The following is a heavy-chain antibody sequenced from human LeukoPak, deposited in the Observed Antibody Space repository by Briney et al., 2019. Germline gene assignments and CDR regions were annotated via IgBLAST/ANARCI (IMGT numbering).Heavy chain of an antibody. Sequence: ASVKVSCKASGYTFTSYYMHWVRQATGQGLEWTGWMNPNSGNTGYAQKFQGRVTMTRNTSISTAYMELSSLRSEDTAVYYCARVDEMATMKTLDYWGQGTLVTVSS. CDR1: GYTFTSYY. J-gene: IGHJ4*02. V-gene: IGHV1-8*02. CDR2: MNPNSGNT. CDR3: ARVDEMATMKTLDY. D-gene: IGHD5-24*01.